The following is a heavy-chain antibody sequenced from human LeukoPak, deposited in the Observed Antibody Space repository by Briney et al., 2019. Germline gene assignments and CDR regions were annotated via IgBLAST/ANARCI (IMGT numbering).Heavy chain of an antibody. CDR3: AKGSNWGSGYYFDF. V-gene: IGHV3-23*01. CDR1: GFTFSSYV. Sequence: GGPLRLSCAASGFTFSSYVMGWVRQAPGKGLEWVSSITSGGSTTYYADSVKGRFTISRDNSENTLYLQMSSLRADETALYYCAKGSNWGSGYYFDFWGQGALVTVSS. CDR2: ITSGGSTT. D-gene: IGHD7-27*01. J-gene: IGHJ4*02.